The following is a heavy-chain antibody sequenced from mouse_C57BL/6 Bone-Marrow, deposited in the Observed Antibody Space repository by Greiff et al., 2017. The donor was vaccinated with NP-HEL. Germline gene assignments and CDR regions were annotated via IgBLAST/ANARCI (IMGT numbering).Heavy chain of an antibody. CDR1: GFTFSSYA. V-gene: IGHV5-4*01. CDR2: ISAGGSYT. D-gene: IGHD3-1*01. Sequence: DVQLQESGGGLVKPGGSLKLSCAASGFTFSSYAMSWVRQTPEKRLEWVATISAGGSYTYYPDNVKGRFTISRDNATNNLYLQMSHLKSEDTAMYYCARELAGDYFDYWGQGTTLTVSS. CDR3: ARELAGDYFDY. J-gene: IGHJ2*01.